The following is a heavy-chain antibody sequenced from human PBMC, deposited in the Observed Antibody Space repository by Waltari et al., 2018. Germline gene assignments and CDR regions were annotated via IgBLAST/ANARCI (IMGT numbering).Heavy chain of an antibody. Sequence: QVQLQESGPGLVKPSQTLSLTCTVSGGSISSASYYWSWIRQPAGKGLEWIGYIYTSGSTNYNPSLKSRVTISVDTSKNQFSLKLSSVTAADTAVYYCARGGLNVVVTPWGQGTLVTVSS. V-gene: IGHV4-61*09. D-gene: IGHD2-21*02. J-gene: IGHJ5*02. CDR2: IYTSGST. CDR1: GGSISSASYY. CDR3: ARGGLNVVVTP.